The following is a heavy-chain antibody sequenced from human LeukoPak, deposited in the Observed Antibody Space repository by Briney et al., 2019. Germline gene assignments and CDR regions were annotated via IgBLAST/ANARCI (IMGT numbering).Heavy chain of an antibody. Sequence: SETLSLTCAVYGGSFSGYYWSWIRQPPGKGLEWIGEINHSGSTNYNPSLKSRVTIAVDTSKNQFSLKVRSVTAADTAVYYCARARETAPIDSWGQGTLVTVSP. V-gene: IGHV4-34*01. CDR2: INHSGST. CDR1: GGSFSGYY. CDR3: ARARETAPIDS. D-gene: IGHD5-18*01. J-gene: IGHJ4*02.